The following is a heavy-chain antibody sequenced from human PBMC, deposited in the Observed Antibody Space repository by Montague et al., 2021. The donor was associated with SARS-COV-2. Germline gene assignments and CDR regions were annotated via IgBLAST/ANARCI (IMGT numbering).Heavy chain of an antibody. CDR3: AREYYYDSSGYYGYAFDI. Sequence: PALVKPTQTLTLTCTFSGFSLSTSGMCVSWIRQPPGKALEWLARIDWDDDKYYSTSLKTRLTISKDTSKNQVVLTMTNMDPVDTATYYCAREYYYDSSGYYGYAFDIWGQGTMDTVSS. D-gene: IGHD3-22*01. J-gene: IGHJ3*02. CDR2: IDWDDDK. CDR1: GFSLSTSGMC. V-gene: IGHV2-70*11.